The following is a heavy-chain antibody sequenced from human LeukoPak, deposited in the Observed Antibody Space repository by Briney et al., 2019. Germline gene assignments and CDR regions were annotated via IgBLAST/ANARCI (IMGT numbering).Heavy chain of an antibody. Sequence: GGSLRLSCAASGFTFSSNAMHWVRQAPGKGLEYVSAISSNGGSAYYANSVKGRFTISRDNSKNTLYLQMGSLRAEDMAVYYRARSRSLGLVGATRPFDYWGQGTLVTVSS. V-gene: IGHV3-64*01. CDR2: ISSNGGSA. CDR3: ARSRSLGLVGATRPFDY. D-gene: IGHD1-26*01. J-gene: IGHJ4*02. CDR1: GFTFSSNA.